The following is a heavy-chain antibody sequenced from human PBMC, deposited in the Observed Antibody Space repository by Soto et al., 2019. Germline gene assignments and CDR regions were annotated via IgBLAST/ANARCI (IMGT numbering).Heavy chain of an antibody. J-gene: IGHJ4*02. CDR1: GGSISSGDYY. V-gene: IGHV4-30-4*01. CDR3: ARAQGSGFLVS. Sequence: SETLSLTCTVSGGSISSGDYYWSWIRQPPGKGLEWIGYIYYSGSTYCNPSLKSRVTISVDTSKNQFSLKLSSVTAADTAVYYCARAQGSGFLVSWGQGTLVTVSS. CDR2: IYYSGST. D-gene: IGHD3-10*01.